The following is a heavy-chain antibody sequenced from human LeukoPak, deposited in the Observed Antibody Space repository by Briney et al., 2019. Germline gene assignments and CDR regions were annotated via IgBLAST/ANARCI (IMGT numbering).Heavy chain of an antibody. D-gene: IGHD3-22*01. CDR2: ISSSSSYI. CDR1: GFTFSSYS. V-gene: IGHV3-21*01. Sequence: GGSLRLSCAASGFTFSSYSMNWVRQAPGKGLEWVSSISSSSSYIYYAVSVKGRFTISRDNAKNSLYLQMNSLRAEDTAVYYCASGITVYYYDSSGYPWGQGTLVTVSS. CDR3: ASGITVYYYDSSGYP. J-gene: IGHJ5*02.